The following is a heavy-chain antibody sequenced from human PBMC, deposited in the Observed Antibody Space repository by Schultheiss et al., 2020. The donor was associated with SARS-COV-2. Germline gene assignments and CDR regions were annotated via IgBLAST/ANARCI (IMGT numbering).Heavy chain of an antibody. D-gene: IGHD2-15*01. CDR3: ARAKSCSGGSCYSARSYNWVDP. CDR2: INHSGST. CDR1: GGSISSGGYY. V-gene: IGHV4-61*08. Sequence: SETLSLTCTVSGGSISSGGYYWSWIRQPPGKGLEWIGEINHSGSTNYNPSLKSRVTISVDTSKNQFSLKLSSVTAADTAVYYCARAKSCSGGSCYSARSYNWVDPWGQGTLVTVSS. J-gene: IGHJ5*02.